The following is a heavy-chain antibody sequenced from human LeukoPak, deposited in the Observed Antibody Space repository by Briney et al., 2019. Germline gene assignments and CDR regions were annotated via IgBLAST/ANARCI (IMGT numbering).Heavy chain of an antibody. CDR1: GYTFTSYA. D-gene: IGHD3-22*01. V-gene: IGHV7-4-1*02. J-gene: IGHJ4*02. CDR3: ARVSPWFLFDY. Sequence: VSLKVSCKASGYTFTSYAMNWVRQAPGQGLEWMGWINTNTGNPTYAQGFTGRFVFSLDTSVSTAYLQISSLKAEDTAVYYCARVSPWFLFDYWGQGTLVTVSS. CDR2: INTNTGNP.